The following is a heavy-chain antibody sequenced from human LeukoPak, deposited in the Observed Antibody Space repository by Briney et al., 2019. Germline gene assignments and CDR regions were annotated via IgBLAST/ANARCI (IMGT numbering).Heavy chain of an antibody. CDR1: GFTFCSYW. D-gene: IGHD3-10*01. Sequence: PGGSLRLSCAVSGFTFCSYWMHWVRQAPGKGPVWVSLINRDGSSTYYADNVKGRFTISRDNAKSMLYLQMNSLRAENTAVYYCARREPKRFGELFACSGERSLASASSASTKGPSCVQ. CDR2: INRDGSST. J-gene: IGHJ1*01. CDR3: ARREPKRFGELFACSGERSLASASSASTKGPSCVQ. V-gene: IGHV3-74*01.